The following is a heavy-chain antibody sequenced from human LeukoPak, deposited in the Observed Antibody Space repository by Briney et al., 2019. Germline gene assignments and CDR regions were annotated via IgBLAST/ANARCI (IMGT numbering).Heavy chain of an antibody. CDR3: ATSYDILQDY. CDR2: IIPIFGTA. Sequence: GASVKVSCKASGGTFSSYAISWVRQAPGQGLEWMGGIIPIFGTANYAQKFQGRVTITADKSTSTAYMGLSSLRSEDTAVYYCATSYDILQDYWGQGTLVTVSS. D-gene: IGHD3-9*01. CDR1: GGTFSSYA. V-gene: IGHV1-69*06. J-gene: IGHJ4*02.